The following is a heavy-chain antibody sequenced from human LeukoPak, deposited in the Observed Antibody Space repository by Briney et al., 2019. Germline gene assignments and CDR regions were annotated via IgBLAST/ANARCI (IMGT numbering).Heavy chain of an antibody. CDR2: INHSGST. D-gene: IGHD2-2*01. J-gene: IGHJ5*02. CDR3: ARSRRRYCSSTSCPAGGFDP. CDR1: GGSFSGYY. Sequence: SETLSLTCAVYGGSFSGYYWSWIRQPPGKGLEWIGEINHSGSTNYNPSLKSRVTISVDTSKNQFSLKLSSVTAADTAVYYCARSRRRYCSSTSCPAGGFDPWGQGTLVTVSS. V-gene: IGHV4-34*01.